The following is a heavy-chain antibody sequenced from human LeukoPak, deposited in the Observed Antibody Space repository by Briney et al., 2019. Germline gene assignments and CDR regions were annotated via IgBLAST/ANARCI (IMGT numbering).Heavy chain of an antibody. V-gene: IGHV1-46*03. Sequence: ASVKVSCKASGYTFTSYYMHWVRQAPGQGLEWMGIINPSGGSTSYAQKFQGRVTMTRDTSTSTVYMELSSLRSEDTAVYYCARDLAGYYDFWSGFCQHWGQGTLVTVSS. J-gene: IGHJ1*01. D-gene: IGHD3-3*01. CDR2: INPSGGST. CDR3: ARDLAGYYDFWSGFCQH. CDR1: GYTFTSYY.